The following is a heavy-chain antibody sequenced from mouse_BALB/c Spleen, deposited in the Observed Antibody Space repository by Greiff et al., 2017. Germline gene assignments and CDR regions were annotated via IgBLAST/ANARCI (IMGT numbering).Heavy chain of an antibody. CDR3: AREGLRRYYAMDY. D-gene: IGHD2-4*01. Sequence: QVQLKESGPSLVQPSQSLSITCTVSGFSLTSYGVHWVRQSPGKGLEWLGVIWRGGSTDYNAAFMSRLSITKDNSKSQVFFKMNSLQTDDTAMYYCAREGLRRYYAMDYWGQGTSVTVSS. CDR2: IWRGGST. CDR1: GFSLTSYG. V-gene: IGHV2-5-1*01. J-gene: IGHJ4*01.